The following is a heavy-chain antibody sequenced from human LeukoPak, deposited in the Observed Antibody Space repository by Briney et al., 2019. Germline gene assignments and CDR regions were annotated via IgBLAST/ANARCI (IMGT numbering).Heavy chain of an antibody. D-gene: IGHD1-7*01. Sequence: GGSLRLSCAASGFTFSSYAMGWVRQAPVKGLEWVSAISGSGVSTYYADSVKGRFTISRDNSKNTLYLQMNSLRAEDTAVYYCAKRTSENYYFDYWGQGNLVTVSS. CDR2: ISGSGVST. V-gene: IGHV3-23*01. J-gene: IGHJ4*02. CDR1: GFTFSSYA. CDR3: AKRTSENYYFDY.